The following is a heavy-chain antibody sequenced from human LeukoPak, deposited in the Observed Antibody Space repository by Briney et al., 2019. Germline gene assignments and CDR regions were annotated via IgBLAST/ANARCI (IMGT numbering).Heavy chain of an antibody. D-gene: IGHD3-3*01. CDR3: ATDRGWRTSGYYLYYFEY. Sequence: GRSLRLSCAASGFIFTNYFMSWVRQAPGKGLEWVASIKHDGSEKYYVDSVRGRFTISRDNTMNSLYLQMSSLRAEDTAVYYCATDRGWRTSGYYLYYFEYWGQGTLVTYSS. CDR2: IKHDGSEK. J-gene: IGHJ4*02. CDR1: GFIFTNYF. V-gene: IGHV3-7*01.